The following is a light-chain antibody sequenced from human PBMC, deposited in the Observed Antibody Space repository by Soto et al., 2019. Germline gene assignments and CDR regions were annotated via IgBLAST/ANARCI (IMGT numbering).Light chain of an antibody. Sequence: EIVLTQSPGTLSLSPGERATLSCRASQNMISDYLGWYQQKPGQAPRLLVYGASTRATGIPDRFSGSGSGTDFTLTISRLEPEDFAFYYCQQYGYTPRTFGQGTKVEI. J-gene: IGKJ1*01. CDR2: GAS. V-gene: IGKV3-20*01. CDR3: QQYGYTPRT. CDR1: QNMISDY.